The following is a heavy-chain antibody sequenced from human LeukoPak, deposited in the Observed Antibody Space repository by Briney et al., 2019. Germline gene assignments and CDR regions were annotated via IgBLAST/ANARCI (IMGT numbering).Heavy chain of an antibody. CDR3: AREPSSGWYRDAFDI. Sequence: SETLFLTCTVSGGSISNYYWNWIRQPPGKGLEWIGYILSSGSTHHNPSLTSRISLSVDTSKNQFSLKLSSVTAADTAVYYCAREPSSGWYRDAFDIWGQGTMVTVSS. V-gene: IGHV4-59*01. D-gene: IGHD6-19*01. CDR1: GGSISNYY. J-gene: IGHJ3*02. CDR2: ILSSGST.